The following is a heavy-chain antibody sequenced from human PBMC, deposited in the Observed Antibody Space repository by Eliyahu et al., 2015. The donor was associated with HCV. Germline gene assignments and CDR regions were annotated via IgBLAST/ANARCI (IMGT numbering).Heavy chain of an antibody. D-gene: IGHD1-26*01. CDR2: IIPIFGTA. CDR3: ARVVDSGSYRVVIDY. V-gene: IGHV1-69*01. Sequence: LEWMGGIIPIFGTANYAQKFQGRVTITADESTSTAYMELSSLRSEDTAVYYCARVVDSGSYRVVIDYWGQGTLVTVSS. J-gene: IGHJ4*02.